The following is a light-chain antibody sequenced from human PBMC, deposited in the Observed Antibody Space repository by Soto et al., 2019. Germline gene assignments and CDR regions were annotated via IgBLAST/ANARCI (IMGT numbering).Light chain of an antibody. Sequence: DIEMTQTPSSLSASVGDRGTITCRASQTIGTFLNWYQQKPGKATKVLIYGASVLESVVPGRFSGRGSGTHVTLTISSLQPEDFATYFCQRSYSSPIFTFGPGTKVHIK. CDR3: QRSYSSPIFT. CDR1: QTIGTF. V-gene: IGKV1-39*01. CDR2: GAS. J-gene: IGKJ3*01.